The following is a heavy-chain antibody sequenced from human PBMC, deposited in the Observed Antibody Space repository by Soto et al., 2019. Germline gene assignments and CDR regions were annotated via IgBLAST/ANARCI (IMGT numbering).Heavy chain of an antibody. D-gene: IGHD6-13*01. CDR2: ISSGGDNT. Sequence: PGGSLRISCAASVFTFSSHAMSWVRQAPGKGLEWVSTISSGGDNTYSADSVKGRFTISRDNSKNTLYLQMNSLRAEDTAVYYCAKERSYAHIAAAGRGSHYYYYYGMDVWGQGTTVTVSS. V-gene: IGHV3-23*01. J-gene: IGHJ6*02. CDR3: AKERSYAHIAAAGRGSHYYYYYGMDV. CDR1: VFTFSSHA.